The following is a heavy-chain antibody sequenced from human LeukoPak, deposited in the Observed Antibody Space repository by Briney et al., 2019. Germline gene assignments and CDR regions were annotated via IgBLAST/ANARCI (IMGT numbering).Heavy chain of an antibody. V-gene: IGHV3-20*04. J-gene: IGHJ4*02. CDR2: INWNGGST. Sequence: GGSLRLSCAASGFTFSSYSMNWVRQAPGKGPEWVSGINWNGGSTGYSDSVKGRFTISRDNAKNSLFLQMNSLRAEDTAVYYCAKSGYNRFDYWGQGTLVTVSS. D-gene: IGHD5-24*01. CDR1: GFTFSSYS. CDR3: AKSGYNRFDY.